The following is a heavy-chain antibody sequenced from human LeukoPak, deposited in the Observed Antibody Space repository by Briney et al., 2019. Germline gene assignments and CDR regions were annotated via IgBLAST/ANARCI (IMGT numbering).Heavy chain of an antibody. CDR1: GGTFSSCA. V-gene: IGHV1-69*04. J-gene: IGHJ6*02. Sequence: SVKVSYKASGGTFSSCAISWVRQAPGQGLEWMGRIIPILGIANYAQKFQGRVTITADKSTSTAYMELSSLRSEDTAVYYCAREVAVAATRGHYYYGMDVWGQRTTVTVSS. D-gene: IGHD2-15*01. CDR2: IIPILGIA. CDR3: AREVAVAATRGHYYYGMDV.